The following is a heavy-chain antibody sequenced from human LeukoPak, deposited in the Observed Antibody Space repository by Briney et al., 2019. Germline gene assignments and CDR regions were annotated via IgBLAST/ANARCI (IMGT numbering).Heavy chain of an antibody. CDR1: GFTFSSYA. CDR2: ISGSGGST. J-gene: IGHJ5*02. CDR3: AKGLQGYSSSWFDP. Sequence: GGSLRLSCAASGFTFSSYAMSWVRQAPGKGLEWASGISGSGGSTYYADSVKGRFTISRDNSKNTLYLQMNSLRAEDTAVYYCAKGLQGYSSSWFDPWGQGTLVTVSS. D-gene: IGHD4-11*01. V-gene: IGHV3-23*01.